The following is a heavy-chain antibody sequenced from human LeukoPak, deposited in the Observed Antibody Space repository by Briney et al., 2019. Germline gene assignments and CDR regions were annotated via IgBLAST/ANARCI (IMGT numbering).Heavy chain of an antibody. J-gene: IGHJ4*02. CDR3: AREDGKFDY. Sequence: GGSLRLSCAASGFTFSHFWMSWVRQAPGKGLEWVAYIKKTGSETYYVDSVKGRFTITRDNTRNSLFLQMYSLRAEDTAVYFCAREDGKFDYWGQGTLVTVSP. CDR2: IKKTGSET. V-gene: IGHV3-7*01. CDR1: GFTFSHFW.